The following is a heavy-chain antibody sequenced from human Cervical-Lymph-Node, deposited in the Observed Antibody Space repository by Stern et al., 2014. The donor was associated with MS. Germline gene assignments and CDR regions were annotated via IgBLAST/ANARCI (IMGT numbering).Heavy chain of an antibody. Sequence: VQLEESGPGLVKPSQTLSLTCTVSGGSISSDDYYWSWIRQHPGKGLEXIGYIYYSGSTYYNPSLKSRVTISVDTSKSQFSLKLSSVTAADTAVYYCARDGPQVGAGSFDIWGQGTMVTVSS. CDR3: ARDGPQVGAGSFDI. CDR2: IYYSGST. CDR1: GGSISSDDYY. J-gene: IGHJ3*02. V-gene: IGHV4-31*03. D-gene: IGHD1-26*01.